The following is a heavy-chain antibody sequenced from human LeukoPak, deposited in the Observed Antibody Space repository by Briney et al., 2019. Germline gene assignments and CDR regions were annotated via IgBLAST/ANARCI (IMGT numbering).Heavy chain of an antibody. D-gene: IGHD6-6*01. CDR3: ARWGQLAFDY. V-gene: IGHV3-64*01. J-gene: IGHJ4*02. Sequence: GGSLRLSCAASGFTFSSYAMHWVRQAPGKGLEYVSAISSNGGSTYYANSVKGRFTISRDNSKNTLYLQMGSLRAEDIAVYYCARWGQLAFDYWGQGTLVTVSS. CDR1: GFTFSSYA. CDR2: ISSNGGST.